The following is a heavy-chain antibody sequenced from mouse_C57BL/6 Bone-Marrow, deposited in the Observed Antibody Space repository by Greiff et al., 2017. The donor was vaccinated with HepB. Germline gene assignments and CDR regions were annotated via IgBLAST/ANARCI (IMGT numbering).Heavy chain of an antibody. CDR2: IHPNSGST. Sequence: QVQLQQPGAELVKPGASVKLSCKASGYTFPSYWMHWVKQRPGQGLEWIGMIHPNSGSTNYNEKFKSKATLTVDKSSSTAYMQLSSLTSEDSAVYYCARSTTVVATDFDVWGTGTTVTVSS. CDR3: ARSTTVVATDFDV. V-gene: IGHV1-64*01. J-gene: IGHJ1*03. CDR1: GYTFPSYW. D-gene: IGHD1-1*01.